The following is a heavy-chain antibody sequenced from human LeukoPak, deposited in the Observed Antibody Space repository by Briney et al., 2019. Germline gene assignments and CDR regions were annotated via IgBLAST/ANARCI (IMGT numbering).Heavy chain of an antibody. CDR2: IYYSGST. V-gene: IGHV4-61*08. CDR1: GGSISSGGYS. D-gene: IGHD4-17*01. CDR3: ASSKTVNWFDP. J-gene: IGHJ5*02. Sequence: SETLSLTCAVSGGSISSGGYSWSWIRQPPGKGLEWIGYIYYSGSTNYNPSLKSRVTISVDTSKNQFSLKLSSVTAADTAVYYCASSKTVNWFDPWGQGTLVTVPS.